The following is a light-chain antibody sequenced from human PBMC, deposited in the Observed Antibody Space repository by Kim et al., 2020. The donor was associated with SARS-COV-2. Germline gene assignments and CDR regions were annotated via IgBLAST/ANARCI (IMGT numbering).Light chain of an antibody. V-gene: IGKV1-27*01. Sequence: ASVGDRVTITCRASQDIDNSLAWYQQKPGTVPKVLIYGASTLQSGVPSRFSGSGSGTEFTLTLGSLQTEDVATYYCQKYNTAPWTFGPGTKVDIK. CDR1: QDIDNS. CDR2: GAS. J-gene: IGKJ1*01. CDR3: QKYNTAPWT.